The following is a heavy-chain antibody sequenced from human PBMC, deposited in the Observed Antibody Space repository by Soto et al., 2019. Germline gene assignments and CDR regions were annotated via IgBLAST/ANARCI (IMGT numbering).Heavy chain of an antibody. Sequence: PGESLTLSCAASGFTFSSYSMNWVRQAPGKGLEWVSSTSSSSSYIYYADSVKGRFTISRDNAKNSLYLQISSRRAEDTAVYDCERARTVLPFLEWLPDYFDSWGQGTLVTVSS. D-gene: IGHD3-3*01. CDR3: ERARTVLPFLEWLPDYFDS. CDR1: GFTFSSYS. CDR2: TSSSSSYI. J-gene: IGHJ4*02. V-gene: IGHV3-21*01.